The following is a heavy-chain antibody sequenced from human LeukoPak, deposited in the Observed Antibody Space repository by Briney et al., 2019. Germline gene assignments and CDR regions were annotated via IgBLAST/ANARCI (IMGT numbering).Heavy chain of an antibody. CDR2: INDSGRI. CDR1: GGSFSNYY. V-gene: IGHV4-34*01. D-gene: IGHD1-7*01. J-gene: IGHJ6*03. CDR3: ARRWNYGRNYYIDV. Sequence: SETLSLTCAVYGGSFSNYYWSWIRQPPGKGLEWIGEINDSGRIKYNPSLMSRVTVSVDTSKNQFSLRLTSVTATDTAVYYCARRWNYGRNYYIDVWGNGATVSVSS.